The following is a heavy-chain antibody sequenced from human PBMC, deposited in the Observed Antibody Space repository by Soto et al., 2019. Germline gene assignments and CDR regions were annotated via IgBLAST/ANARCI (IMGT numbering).Heavy chain of an antibody. CDR2: IDPSDSQT. V-gene: IGHV5-10-1*01. J-gene: IGHJ6*02. CDR1: GYSFAGYG. D-gene: IGHD3-9*01. CDR3: ARHSPPYYDILTGPGYGMDV. Sequence: VESLKSSCNGSGYSFAGYGITWVRQMPGKCLEWMGRIDPSDSQTYYSPSFRGHVTISAAKSITTVFLQWSSLRASDTAMYYCARHSPPYYDILTGPGYGMDVWGQGTTVTVSS.